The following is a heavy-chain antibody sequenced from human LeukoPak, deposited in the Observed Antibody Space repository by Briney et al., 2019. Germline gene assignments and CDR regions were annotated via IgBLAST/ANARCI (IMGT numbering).Heavy chain of an antibody. CDR3: ARVYGDFTYYYYYYMDV. Sequence: GGSLRLSCAASGFTFSSYWMSWVRQAPGKGLEWVANIKQDGSEKYYVDSVKGRFTISRDNAKNSLYLQMNSLRAEDTAVYYCARVYGDFTYYYYYYMDVWGKGTTVTVSS. CDR1: GFTFSSYW. CDR2: IKQDGSEK. J-gene: IGHJ6*03. V-gene: IGHV3-7*01. D-gene: IGHD4-17*01.